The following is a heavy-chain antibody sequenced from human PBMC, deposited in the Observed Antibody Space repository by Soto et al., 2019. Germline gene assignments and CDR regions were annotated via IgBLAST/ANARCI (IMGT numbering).Heavy chain of an antibody. J-gene: IGHJ4*02. CDR1: GFTFSSYA. V-gene: IGHV3-30-3*01. D-gene: IGHD3-16*01. CDR2: ISYDGSNK. Sequence: QVQLVESGGGVVQPGRSLRLSCAASGFTFSSYAMHLVRQAPGKGLEWVAVISYDGSNKYYADSVKGRFTISRDNSKNPLYLQMNSLRDEDTAVYYCARAYEGDYFDYWGQGTLVTVSS. CDR3: ARAYEGDYFDY.